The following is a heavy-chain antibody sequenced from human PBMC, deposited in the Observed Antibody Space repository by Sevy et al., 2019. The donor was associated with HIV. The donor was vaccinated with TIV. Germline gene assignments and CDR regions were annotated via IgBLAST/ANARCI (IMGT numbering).Heavy chain of an antibody. CDR2: IIPIFGTA. J-gene: IGHJ4*02. CDR1: GGTFSSYA. CDR3: AREKITVSSSPRGDDY. V-gene: IGHV1-69*13. Sequence: ASVKVSCKASGGTFSSYAISWVRQAPGQGLEWMGGIIPIFGTANYAQKFQGRVTITADESTSTAYMELSSLRSEDTAVYYCAREKITVSSSPRGDDYWGQGTLVTVSS. D-gene: IGHD6-13*01.